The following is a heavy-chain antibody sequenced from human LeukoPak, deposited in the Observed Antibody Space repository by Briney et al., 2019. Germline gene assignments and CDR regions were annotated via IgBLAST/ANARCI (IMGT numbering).Heavy chain of an antibody. V-gene: IGHV4-34*01. CDR1: GGSFSGYY. Sequence: SETLSLTCAVYGGSFSGYYWSWIRQPPGKGLEWIGEINHSGSTNYNLSLKSRVTISVDTSKNQFSLKLSSVTAADTAVYYCARGFRVPSWFDPWGQGTLVTVSS. J-gene: IGHJ5*02. CDR3: ARGFRVPSWFDP. CDR2: INHSGST. D-gene: IGHD3-10*01.